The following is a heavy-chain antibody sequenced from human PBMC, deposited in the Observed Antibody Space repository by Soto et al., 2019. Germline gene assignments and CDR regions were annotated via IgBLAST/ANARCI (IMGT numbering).Heavy chain of an antibody. CDR2: IGTLSDT. D-gene: IGHD3-10*01. J-gene: IGHJ5*02. Sequence: GGSLRLSCAGSGFAFSTFDIHWVRQAPGKGLEWVSGIGTLSDTFYAASVRGRFTISRQNAKNSVYLQMNSLRAGDTAFYYCARGRSFSYDSTPPPMFDPWGQGTLVTVSS. CDR3: ARGRSFSYDSTPPPMFDP. V-gene: IGHV3-13*01. CDR1: GFAFSTFD.